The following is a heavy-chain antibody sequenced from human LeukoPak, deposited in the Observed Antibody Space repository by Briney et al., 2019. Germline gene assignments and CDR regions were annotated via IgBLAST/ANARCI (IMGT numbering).Heavy chain of an antibody. Sequence: SETLSLTCTVSGGSISSSSYYWGWIRQPPGKGLEWIGSIYYSGSTYYNPSLKSRVTISVDTSKNQFSLKLSSVTAADTAVHYCARTRAAAGYSSGLYFDYWGQGTLVTVSS. V-gene: IGHV4-39*07. CDR1: GGSISSSSYY. D-gene: IGHD6-13*01. CDR3: ARTRAAAGYSSGLYFDY. CDR2: IYYSGST. J-gene: IGHJ4*02.